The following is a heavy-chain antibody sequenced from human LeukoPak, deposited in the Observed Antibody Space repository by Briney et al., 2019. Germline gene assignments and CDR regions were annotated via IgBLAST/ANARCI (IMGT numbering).Heavy chain of an antibody. CDR1: GYTFTGYY. V-gene: IGHV1-2*02. CDR2: INPNSGGT. CDR3: ARDAGPVDWAGVFDY. J-gene: IGHJ4*02. Sequence: ASVKVSCKASGYTFTGYYMHWVRQAPGQGLEWMGWINPNSGGTNYAQKFQGRVTMTRDTSISTAYVELSRLRSDDTAVYYCARDAGPVDWAGVFDYWGQGTLVTVSS. D-gene: IGHD3/OR15-3a*01.